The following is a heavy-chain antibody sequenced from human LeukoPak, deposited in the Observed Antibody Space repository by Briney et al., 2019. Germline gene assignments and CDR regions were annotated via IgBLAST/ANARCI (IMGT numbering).Heavy chain of an antibody. CDR2: FDPEDGET. D-gene: IGHD3-22*01. V-gene: IGHV1-24*01. CDR1: GYTLTELS. J-gene: IGHJ4*02. Sequence: EASVKASCKVSGYTLTELSMHWVRQAPGKGLEWMGGFDPEDGETIYAQKFQGRVTMTEDTSTDTAYMELSSLRSEDTAVYYCATVSPSSGYFELDYWGQGTLVTVSS. CDR3: ATVSPSSGYFELDY.